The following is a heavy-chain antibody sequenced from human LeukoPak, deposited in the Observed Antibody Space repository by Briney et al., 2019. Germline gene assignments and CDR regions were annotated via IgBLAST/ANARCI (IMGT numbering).Heavy chain of an antibody. CDR2: IIPIFGTA. J-gene: IGHJ5*02. D-gene: IGHD3-9*01. Sequence: ASAKVSCKASGGTFSSYAISWVRQAPGQGLEWMGGIIPIFGTANYAQKFQGRVTITADESTSTAYMELSSLRSEDTAVYYCARDGLNRLQYYDNRDNWFDPWGQGTLVTVSS. V-gene: IGHV1-69*13. CDR1: GGTFSSYA. CDR3: ARDGLNRLQYYDNRDNWFDP.